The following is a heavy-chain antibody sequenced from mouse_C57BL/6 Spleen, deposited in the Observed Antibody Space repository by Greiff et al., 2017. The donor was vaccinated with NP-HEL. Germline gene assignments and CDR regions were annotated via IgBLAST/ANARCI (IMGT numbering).Heavy chain of an antibody. CDR2: IDPNSGGT. V-gene: IGHV1-72*01. CDR3: ARDGYGSSSYWYFDV. CDR1: GYTFTSYW. D-gene: IGHD1-1*01. Sequence: QVQLQQPGAELVKPGASVKLSCKASGYTFTSYWMHWVKQRPGRGLEWIGRIDPNSGGTKYNEKFKSKATLTVDKPSSTAYMQLSSLTSEDSAVYYWARDGYGSSSYWYFDVWGTRTTVTVSS. J-gene: IGHJ1*03.